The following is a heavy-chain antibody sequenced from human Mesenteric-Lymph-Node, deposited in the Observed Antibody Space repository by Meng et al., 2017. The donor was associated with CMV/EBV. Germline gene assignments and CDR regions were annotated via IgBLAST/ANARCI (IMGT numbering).Heavy chain of an antibody. CDR3: ARAEDPDIVLLVYAIPFDY. CDR1: GFTFRSYW. CDR2: IKQDGSEK. J-gene: IGHJ4*02. V-gene: IGHV3-7*01. D-gene: IGHD2-8*01. Sequence: GGSLRLSCAASGFTFRSYWMNWVRQAPGKRLEWVANIKQDGSEKYYVDSVKGRFTISRDNAKNSLYLQMNSLRAEDTAVYYCARAEDPDIVLLVYAIPFDYWGQGTLVTVSS.